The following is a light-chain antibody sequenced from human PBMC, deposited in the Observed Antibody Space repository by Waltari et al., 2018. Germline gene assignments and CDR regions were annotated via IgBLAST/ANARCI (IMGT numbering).Light chain of an antibody. CDR2: AAS. V-gene: IGKV1-39*01. J-gene: IGKJ4*01. Sequence: DIQMNQSPSSLSASVGDRVTITCRASQSISSYLNWYQQKPGKAPKLLIYAASSLHSGVPSRFSGSGSGTDFTLTISSLQPEDFATYYCQQSYSTPLTFGGGTKVEIK. CDR3: QQSYSTPLT. CDR1: QSISSY.